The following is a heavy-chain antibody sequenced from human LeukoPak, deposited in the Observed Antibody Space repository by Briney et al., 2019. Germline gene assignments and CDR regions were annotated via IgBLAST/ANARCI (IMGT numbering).Heavy chain of an antibody. D-gene: IGHD6-19*01. CDR1: GGSISNYY. CDR2: IYYSGST. V-gene: IGHV4-59*05. J-gene: IGHJ4*02. CDR3: AGQKKPGIAVAGTSFDY. Sequence: TSETLSLTCTVSGGSISNYYWSWIRQPPGKGLEWIGSIYYSGSTYYNPSLKSRVTISVDTSKNQFSLKLSSVTAADTAVYYCAGQKKPGIAVAGTSFDYWGQGTLVTVSS.